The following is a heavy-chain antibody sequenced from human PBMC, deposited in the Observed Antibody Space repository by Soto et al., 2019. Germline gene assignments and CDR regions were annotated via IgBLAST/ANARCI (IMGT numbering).Heavy chain of an antibody. CDR3: AKLGFPGAIYFDS. CDR2: IHPLDSET. Sequence: ESLTISCKVSGYNFTAFWLGWVRQMPGNGLEWMANIHPLDSETNYGPSFQGQVTISADKSITTAFLHWSNLKASDTGIYFCAKLGFPGAIYFDSWGQGSLFTVSS. V-gene: IGHV5-51*01. D-gene: IGHD6-25*01. CDR1: GYNFTAFW. J-gene: IGHJ4*02.